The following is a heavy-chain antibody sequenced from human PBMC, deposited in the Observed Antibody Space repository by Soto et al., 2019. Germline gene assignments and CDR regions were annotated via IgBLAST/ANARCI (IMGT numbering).Heavy chain of an antibody. D-gene: IGHD3-22*01. CDR2: INAGNGNT. CDR1: GYSFTSYA. J-gene: IGHJ4*02. Sequence: ASVKVSCKASGYSFTSYAIYWVRQAPGQRLEWMGWINAGNGNTKYSQKLQGRVTFTGDTSASTAHMELSSLRSEDTAVYYCAKDLRSGVVVTDYWGQGTLVTVSS. CDR3: AKDLRSGVVVTDY. V-gene: IGHV1-3*01.